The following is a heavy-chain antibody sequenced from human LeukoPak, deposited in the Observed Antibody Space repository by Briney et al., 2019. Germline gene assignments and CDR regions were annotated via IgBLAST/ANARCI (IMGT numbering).Heavy chain of an antibody. CDR2: IKQDGSEK. CDR1: GFTFSSYW. J-gene: IGHJ4*02. CDR3: ARDISAAGLLDH. V-gene: IGHV3-7*01. D-gene: IGHD6-13*01. Sequence: GGSLRLSCAASGFTFSSYWMTWARQAPGKGLEWVANIKQDGSEKNYVDSVKGRFTISRDNAKNSLYLQMNSLRAEDTAMYYCARDISAAGLLDHWGQGALVTVSS.